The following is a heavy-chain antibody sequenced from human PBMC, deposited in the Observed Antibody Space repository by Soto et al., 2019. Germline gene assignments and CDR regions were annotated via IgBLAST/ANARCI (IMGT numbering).Heavy chain of an antibody. V-gene: IGHV4-59*01. Sequence: SETLSLTCTVSGGSISSYYWSWIRQPPGKGLEWIGYIYYSGSTNYNPSLKSRVTISVDTSKNQFSLKLSSVTAADTAVYYCARGLRFLEWLLNAFDIWGQGTMVTVSS. CDR2: IYYSGST. D-gene: IGHD3-3*01. CDR1: GGSISSYY. CDR3: ARGLRFLEWLLNAFDI. J-gene: IGHJ3*02.